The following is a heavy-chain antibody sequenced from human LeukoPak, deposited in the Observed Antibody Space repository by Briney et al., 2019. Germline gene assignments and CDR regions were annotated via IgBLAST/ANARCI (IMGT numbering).Heavy chain of an antibody. V-gene: IGHV3-7*01. CDR3: VRESYSRGDFN. CDR2: IKYDGNEK. Sequence: NPGGSLRLSCAASGFTVSSNYMTWVRQAPGKGLEWVATIKYDGNEKYYVDSVRGRFTISRDNAKNSLYLQMNSLTAEDTAVYYCVRESYSRGDFNWGQGTLVSVSS. J-gene: IGHJ4*02. D-gene: IGHD2-21*01. CDR1: GFTVSSNY.